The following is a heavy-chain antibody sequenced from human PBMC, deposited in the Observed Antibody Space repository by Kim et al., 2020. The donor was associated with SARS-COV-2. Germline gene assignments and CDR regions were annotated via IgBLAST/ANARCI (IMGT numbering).Heavy chain of an antibody. CDR3: ATSRGTDIVVVPAAMRYYYGMDD. J-gene: IGHJ6*02. CDR2: FDPEDGET. V-gene: IGHV1-24*01. D-gene: IGHD2-2*01. CDR1: GYTLTELS. Sequence: ASVKVSCKVSGYTLTELSMHWVRQAPGKGLEWMGGFDPEDGETIYAQKFQGRVTMTEDTSTDTAYMELSSLRSEDTAVYYCATSRGTDIVVVPAAMRYYYGMDDWGQGTTVTVSS.